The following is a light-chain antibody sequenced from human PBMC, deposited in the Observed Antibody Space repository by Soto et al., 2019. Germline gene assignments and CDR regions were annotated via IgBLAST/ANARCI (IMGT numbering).Light chain of an antibody. V-gene: IGLV2-14*03. CDR1: TSDVGRYNY. CDR3: TSFTTSSTYV. Sequence: QSGLTQPASVSGSPGQSISISCPGTTSDVGRYNYVSWYQQHPGKAPKLMIYDVGYRPSWVSNRFSGSKSGITASLTISGLQAEDEADYYCTSFTTSSTYVFGTGTKVTVL. CDR2: DVG. J-gene: IGLJ1*01.